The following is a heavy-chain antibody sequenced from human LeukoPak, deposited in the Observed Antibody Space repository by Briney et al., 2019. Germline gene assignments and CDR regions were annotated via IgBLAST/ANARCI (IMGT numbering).Heavy chain of an antibody. CDR1: GFTFTNYA. J-gene: IGHJ4*02. V-gene: IGHV3-23*01. Sequence: GGSLRLSCAASGFTFTNYAMSWVRQAPGKGLDWVSAISYNGGSTYYSDSVEGRFTISRDNSKNTVYLQMNSLRAEDTAVYYCATNSVAATLEHWGQGTLVTVSS. CDR3: ATNSVAATLEH. CDR2: ISYNGGST. D-gene: IGHD2-15*01.